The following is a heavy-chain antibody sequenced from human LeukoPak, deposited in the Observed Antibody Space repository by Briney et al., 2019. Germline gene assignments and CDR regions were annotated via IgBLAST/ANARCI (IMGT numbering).Heavy chain of an antibody. CDR2: TYYSGST. V-gene: IGHV4-59*01. CDR1: GGSISSYY. J-gene: IGHJ4*02. CDR3: ARGWGTTGTSIFDY. Sequence: SETLSLTCTVSGGSISSYYWSWIRQPPGKGLEWIGYTYYSGSTNYNPSLKSRVTISVDTSKNQFSLKLSSVTAADTAVYYCARGWGTTGTSIFDYWGQGTLVTVSS. D-gene: IGHD1-1*01.